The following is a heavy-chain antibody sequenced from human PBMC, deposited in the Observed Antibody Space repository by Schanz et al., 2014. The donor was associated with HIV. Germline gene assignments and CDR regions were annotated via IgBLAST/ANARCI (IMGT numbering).Heavy chain of an antibody. CDR2: INHSGST. Sequence: QVQLQQWGAGLLKPSETLSLTCAVYVGSFTDYYWTWIRQPPGKGLEWIGEINHSGSTNYNPSLKSRVPILVDTSKTQFSRKLSSVTAADTAVYFCARTLRSPDSLWGNYRTPRGTAFDSWGQGGLVTVSS. D-gene: IGHD3-16*02. CDR3: ARTLRSPDSLWGNYRTPRGTAFDS. V-gene: IGHV4-34*02. J-gene: IGHJ4*02. CDR1: VGSFTDYY.